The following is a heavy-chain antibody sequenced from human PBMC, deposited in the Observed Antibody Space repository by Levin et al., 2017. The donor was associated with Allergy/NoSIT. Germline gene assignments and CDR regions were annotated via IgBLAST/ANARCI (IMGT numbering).Heavy chain of an antibody. CDR3: ARYYCGAACYHFDC. V-gene: IGHV3-7*01. CDR2: IRQDGGEK. J-gene: IGHJ4*02. Sequence: GESLKISCAASGFTLSSYWMSWVRQAPGKGLEWVANIRQDGGEKYYVDSVKGRFTISRDNAKNSLYLQMSSLRAEDTAVYYCARYYCGAACYHFDCWGQGTLVTVSS. CDR1: GFTLSSYW. D-gene: IGHD2-21*02.